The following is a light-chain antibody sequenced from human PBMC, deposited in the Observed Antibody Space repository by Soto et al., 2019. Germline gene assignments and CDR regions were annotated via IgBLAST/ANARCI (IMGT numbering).Light chain of an antibody. V-gene: IGKV1-5*01. CDR1: QTISSW. CDR2: AAS. Sequence: DIQMTQSPSTLSGSVGDRVTITCRASQTISSWLAWYQQKPGKAPKLLIYAASTLQSGVPSRFSGSGSGTDFTLTISRLEPEDFAIYYCQHYGGTPITFGLGTRLEIK. CDR3: QHYGGTPIT. J-gene: IGKJ5*01.